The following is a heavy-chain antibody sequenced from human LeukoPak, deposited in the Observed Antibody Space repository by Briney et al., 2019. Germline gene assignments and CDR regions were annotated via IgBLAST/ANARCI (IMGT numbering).Heavy chain of an antibody. D-gene: IGHD3-22*01. J-gene: IGHJ3*02. Sequence: ASVKVSCKASGYTFTSYGISWVRQAPGQGLEWMGWISAYNGNTNYAQKLQGRVTMTTDTSTSTAYMELRSLRSDDTAVYYGARDPYYYDSSGYYRPEGAFDIWGQGTMVTASS. CDR2: ISAYNGNT. V-gene: IGHV1-18*01. CDR1: GYTFTSYG. CDR3: ARDPYYYDSSGYYRPEGAFDI.